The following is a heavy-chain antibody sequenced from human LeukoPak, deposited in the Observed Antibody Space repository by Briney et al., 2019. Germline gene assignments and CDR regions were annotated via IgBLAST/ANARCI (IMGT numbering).Heavy chain of an antibody. Sequence: GGSLRLSCAASGFTFSTYTMNWARQAPGKGLEWVSSISSSSTYIYYADLLKGRFTISRDNAKNSLYLQMNSLRAEDTAVYYCVREGQYSSGWYYFDYWGQGTLVTVSS. CDR3: VREGQYSSGWYYFDY. CDR1: GFTFSTYT. V-gene: IGHV3-21*01. D-gene: IGHD6-19*01. J-gene: IGHJ4*02. CDR2: ISSSSTYI.